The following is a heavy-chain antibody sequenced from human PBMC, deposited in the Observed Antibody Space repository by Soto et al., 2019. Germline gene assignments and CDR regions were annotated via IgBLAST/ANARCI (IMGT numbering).Heavy chain of an antibody. CDR3: TTDSYSTMIEVRFDY. CDR2: IKSKALGGTT. D-gene: IGHD3-22*01. J-gene: IGHJ4*01. V-gene: IGHV3-15*05. Sequence: GGSLRHSCAGSGGACSNAWISWVRHVPGKGLEWVGRIKSKALGGTTDFAAPVRGRFAITRDDSRNVAYMQMNSLYTEDTAVYYCTTDSYSTMIEVRFDYWGHGTLVTVSS. CDR1: GGACSNAW.